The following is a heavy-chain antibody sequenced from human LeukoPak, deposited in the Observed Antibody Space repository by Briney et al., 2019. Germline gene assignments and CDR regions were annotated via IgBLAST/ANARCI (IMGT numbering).Heavy chain of an antibody. J-gene: IGHJ4*02. CDR3: ARRTDILTGYDY. CDR1: GGSISSGGYS. V-gene: IGHV4-30-2*01. Sequence: SQTLSLTCAVSGGSISSGGYSWSWIRQPPGKGLEWIGYIYHSGSTYYNPSLKSRVTISVDRSKNQFSLKLSSVIAADTAVYYCARRTDILTGYDYWGQGTLVTVSS. CDR2: IYHSGST. D-gene: IGHD3-9*01.